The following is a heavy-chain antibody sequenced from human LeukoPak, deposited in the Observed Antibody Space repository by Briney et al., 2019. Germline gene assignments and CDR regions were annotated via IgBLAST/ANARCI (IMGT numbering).Heavy chain of an antibody. CDR2: ISYSGST. CDR1: GGSFSNYF. V-gene: IGHV4-59*08. J-gene: IGHJ4*02. D-gene: IGHD3-10*01. Sequence: SETLSLTCTVSGGSFSNYFWGWIRQPPGEGLDWIAHISYSGSTNYNPSLKSRVTISVDTSKKQFSLQLSAVTAADTAVYYCARFYGSGSRYFDYWGQGTLVSVSS. CDR3: ARFYGSGSRYFDY.